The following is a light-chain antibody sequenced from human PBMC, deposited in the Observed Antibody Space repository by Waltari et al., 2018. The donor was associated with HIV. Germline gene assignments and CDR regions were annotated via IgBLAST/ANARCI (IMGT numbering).Light chain of an antibody. CDR1: CMAVGPYNL. J-gene: IGLJ2*01. CDR2: EVS. V-gene: IGLV2-23*02. Sequence: QSALTQPASVSGYPGQSITMSGTGPCMAVGPYNLVSWYQQHPGKAPKVMIYEVSKRPSGVSNRFSGSKSGNTASLTISGLQAEDEADYYCCSYADSSTLVFGGGTKLTVL. CDR3: CSYADSSTLV.